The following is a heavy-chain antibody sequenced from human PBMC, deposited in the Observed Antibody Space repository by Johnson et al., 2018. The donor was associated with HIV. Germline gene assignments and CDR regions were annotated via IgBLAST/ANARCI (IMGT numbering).Heavy chain of an antibody. D-gene: IGHD3-10*02. Sequence: VQLVESGGDLVQPGGSLRLSCAASGFTVSGNYMSWVRQAPGKGLEWVSVIYSGGRTQYADFVKGRFSISRDTSKNTVYLQMNSLRVEDTALYYCASVRRGALDIWGQGTMVTVSS. CDR2: IYSGGRT. V-gene: IGHV3-66*01. J-gene: IGHJ3*02. CDR3: ASVRRGALDI. CDR1: GFTVSGNY.